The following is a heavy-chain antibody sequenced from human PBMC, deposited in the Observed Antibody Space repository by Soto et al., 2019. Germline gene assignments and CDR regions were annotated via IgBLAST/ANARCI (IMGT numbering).Heavy chain of an antibody. D-gene: IGHD3-10*01. V-gene: IGHV3-33*01. J-gene: IGHJ4*02. Sequence: GGSLRLSCAASGFTFSSYGMHWVRQAPGKGLEWVAVIWYDGSNKYYADSVKGRFTISRDNSKNTLYLQMNSLRAEDTAVYYCARDRVSSDAYYFDYWGQGTLVTVSS. CDR3: ARDRVSSDAYYFDY. CDR2: IWYDGSNK. CDR1: GFTFSSYG.